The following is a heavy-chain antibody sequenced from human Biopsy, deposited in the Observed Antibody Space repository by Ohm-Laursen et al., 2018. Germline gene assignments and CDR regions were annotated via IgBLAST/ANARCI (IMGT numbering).Heavy chain of an antibody. CDR1: GGSISGSS. V-gene: IGHV4-4*07. Sequence: SETLSLTCTVSGGSISGSSWSWIRQPAGKGLEWIGRIYTSGSTNFNPSLKSRVTMSIDTSKNQFSLRLSSVTAADTAVYYCARAAFGPFDSWGQGALVTVSS. D-gene: IGHD3-16*01. CDR2: IYTSGST. CDR3: ARAAFGPFDS. J-gene: IGHJ4*02.